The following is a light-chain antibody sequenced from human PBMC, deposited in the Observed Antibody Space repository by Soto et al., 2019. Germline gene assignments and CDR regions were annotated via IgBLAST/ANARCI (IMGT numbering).Light chain of an antibody. CDR1: SSDVGGYNY. CDR2: EVS. J-gene: IGLJ3*02. CDR3: SSYTSGSTWV. Sequence: QSVLTQPASVSGSPGQSITISCIGTSSDVGGYNYVSWYQQHPGKAPKLMIYEVSNRPSGVSNRFSGSKSGNTASLTISGLQAEDEADYYCSSYTSGSTWVFGGGTKVTVL. V-gene: IGLV2-14*01.